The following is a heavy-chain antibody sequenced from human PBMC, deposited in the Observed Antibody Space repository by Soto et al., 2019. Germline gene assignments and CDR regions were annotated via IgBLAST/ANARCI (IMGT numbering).Heavy chain of an antibody. CDR3: ATSDSGSYVGQYYMDV. D-gene: IGHD3-10*01. CDR1: GYTLSELS. J-gene: IGHJ6*03. CDR2: FDPEDGET. V-gene: IGHV1-24*01. Sequence: QVQLVQSGAEVKKPGASVKVSCKVSGYTLSELSMHWVRQAPGKGLEWMGGFDPEDGETIYAQKFQGRVTMTEDTSTETADMELSSLSSEDTADYYCATSDSGSYVGQYYMDVWGKGTTVTVSS.